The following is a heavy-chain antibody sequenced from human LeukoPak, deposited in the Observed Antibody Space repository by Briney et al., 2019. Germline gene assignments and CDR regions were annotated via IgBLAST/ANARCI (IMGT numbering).Heavy chain of an antibody. CDR1: GFTFRTYS. CDR2: ITSSSSDM. V-gene: IGHV3-21*05. CDR3: ARADGDY. Sequence: GGSLRLSCVGSGFTFRTYSMNWVRQAPGQGLEWVSYITSSSSDMYYADSVKGRFIISRDNAKNPVYLQMNSLRVEDTAIYYCARADGDYWGQGNLVTVSS. J-gene: IGHJ4*02.